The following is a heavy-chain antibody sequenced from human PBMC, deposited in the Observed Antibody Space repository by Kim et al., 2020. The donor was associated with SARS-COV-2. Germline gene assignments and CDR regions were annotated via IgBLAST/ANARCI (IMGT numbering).Heavy chain of an antibody. Sequence: GGSLRLSCAASGFTFSSYDMHWVRQATGKGLEWVSAIGTAGDTYYPGSVKGRFTISRENAKNSLYLQMNSLRAGDTAVYYCARGYSSSWYWAFDIWGQGPMVTVSS. V-gene: IGHV3-13*01. CDR1: GFTFSSYD. D-gene: IGHD6-13*01. CDR3: ARGYSSSWYWAFDI. CDR2: IGTAGDT. J-gene: IGHJ3*02.